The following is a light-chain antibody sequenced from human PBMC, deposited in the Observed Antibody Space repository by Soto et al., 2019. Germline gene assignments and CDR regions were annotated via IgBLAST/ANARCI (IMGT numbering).Light chain of an antibody. CDR3: NSYTSSSTVV. V-gene: IGLV2-14*01. J-gene: IGLJ2*01. CDR2: DVS. Sequence: QSALTQPASGSGSPGQSITISCTGTSSDVGGYNYVSWYQQHPGKAPKLMIYDVSNRPSGISNRFSGSKSGNTASLTISGLQAEDEADYYCNSYTSSSTVVFGGGTKLTVL. CDR1: SSDVGGYNY.